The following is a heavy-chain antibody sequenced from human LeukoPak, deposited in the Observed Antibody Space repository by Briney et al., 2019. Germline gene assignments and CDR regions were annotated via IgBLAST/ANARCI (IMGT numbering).Heavy chain of an antibody. CDR3: ARALHNSGYDGTSVFDY. CDR2: ISYDGSNK. CDR1: GFTFSSYA. Sequence: GRSLRLSCAASGFTFSSYAMHWFRQAPGKGLEGVAAISYDGSNKYYADSVKGRFTISRDNSKNTLYLQMNSLRAEDTAVYYCARALHNSGYDGTSVFDYWGQGTLVTVSS. J-gene: IGHJ4*02. D-gene: IGHD5-12*01. V-gene: IGHV3-30*04.